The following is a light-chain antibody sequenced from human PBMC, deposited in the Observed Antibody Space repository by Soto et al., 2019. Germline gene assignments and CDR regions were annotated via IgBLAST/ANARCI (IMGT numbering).Light chain of an antibody. CDR1: QGIRND. CDR2: AAS. J-gene: IGKJ1*01. CDR3: LQHNNYPQT. V-gene: IGKV1-17*01. Sequence: DIQMTQSPSSLSASVGDRVTITCRASQGIRNDLGWFQQKPGKAPKRLIYAASSLESVVPSRFSGSGSGTELTITISRLQPEHFATYYCLQHNNYPQTFGKGIKVEI.